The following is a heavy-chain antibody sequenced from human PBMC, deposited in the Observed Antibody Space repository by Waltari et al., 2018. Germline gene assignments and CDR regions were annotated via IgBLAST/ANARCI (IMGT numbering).Heavy chain of an antibody. CDR3: ARHDYSGSGTYYLDY. CDR2: IYYSGST. V-gene: IGHV4-39*01. J-gene: IGHJ4*02. D-gene: IGHD3-10*01. CDR1: GASISSRSYY. Sequence: QLQLQESGPGLVKPSETLSLTCTVSGASISSRSYYWGWIRQPPGRGLEWIGNIYYSGSTYYNPSLKSRVTISVDTSKNDFSLKLASVTAADTALYYCARHDYSGSGTYYLDYWGQGTLVTVSS.